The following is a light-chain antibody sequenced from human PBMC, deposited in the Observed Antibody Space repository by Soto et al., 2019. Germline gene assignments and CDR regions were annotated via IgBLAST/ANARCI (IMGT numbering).Light chain of an antibody. J-gene: IGKJ5*01. CDR1: QDISNS. V-gene: IGKV1-13*02. CDR2: DAS. Sequence: AIQLTQSPSSLSASVGERVTITCRASQDISNSLAWYQQKPGAAPKLLIYDASSLESGVPSRFSGSGSGTDFTLTINSLQPEDFGTYYCQQFNIFPLIFGQGTRLEIK. CDR3: QQFNIFPLI.